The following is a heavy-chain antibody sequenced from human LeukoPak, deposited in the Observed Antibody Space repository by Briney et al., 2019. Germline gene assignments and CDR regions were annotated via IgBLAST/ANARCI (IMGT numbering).Heavy chain of an antibody. D-gene: IGHD2-15*01. V-gene: IGHV4-39*01. CDR2: IYYSGST. CDR1: GGSISSSSYY. J-gene: IGHJ4*02. CDR3: ARAPRPRYCSGGSCSPFDY. Sequence: SETLSLTCTVSGGSISSSSYYWGWIRQPPGKGLEWIGSIYYSGSTYYNPSLKSRVTISVDTSKNQFSLKLSSVTAADTAVYYCARAPRPRYCSGGSCSPFDYWGQGTLVTVSS.